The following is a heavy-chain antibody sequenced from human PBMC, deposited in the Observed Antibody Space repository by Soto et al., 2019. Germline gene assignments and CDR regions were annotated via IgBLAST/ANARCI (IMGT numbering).Heavy chain of an antibody. J-gene: IGHJ4*02. D-gene: IGHD2-21*01. CDR2: INTAGDT. Sequence: EVQLVESGGDLVQPGGSLRLSCAASGFTFGIYDMHWVRQATGKGLEWVSTINTAGDTYSPGSVKGRFTISRENAKNFLYLQMNSLRVDDTAVYFCVRGRDSGLYYFDSWGQGTLVTVSS. CDR3: VRGRDSGLYYFDS. CDR1: GFTFGIYD. V-gene: IGHV3-13*01.